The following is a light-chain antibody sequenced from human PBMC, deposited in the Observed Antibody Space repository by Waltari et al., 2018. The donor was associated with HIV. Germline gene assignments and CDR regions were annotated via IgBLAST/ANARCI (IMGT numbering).Light chain of an antibody. Sequence: QSALTQPASVSGSPGQSITISCTGASNDGDGSNFAPWHQQHPGEAPKLIIHDVSDRPSGISNRFSGSKSGNTASLTISGLQTEDEADYYCSSYTSRVTYVFGTGTRVTVL. CDR3: SSYTSRVTYV. V-gene: IGLV2-14*03. J-gene: IGLJ1*01. CDR2: DVS. CDR1: SNDGDGSNF.